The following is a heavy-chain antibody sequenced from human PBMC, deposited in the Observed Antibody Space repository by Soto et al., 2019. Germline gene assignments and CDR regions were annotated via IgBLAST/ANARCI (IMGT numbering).Heavy chain of an antibody. J-gene: IGHJ4*02. CDR1: GTTFSDYG. CDR3: ALGDCSGGHLCYIDY. Sequence: QVQLVESGGGVVQPGRSLRVSCAASGTTFSDYGMHWVRQAPGKGLEWVAAISHDGSDKYYADSVKGRFTISRDNSKKTLYLQMNSLRPEDTALFYGALGDCSGGHLCYIDYWGQGTLVTVSP. V-gene: IGHV3-30*03. D-gene: IGHD2-15*01. CDR2: ISHDGSDK.